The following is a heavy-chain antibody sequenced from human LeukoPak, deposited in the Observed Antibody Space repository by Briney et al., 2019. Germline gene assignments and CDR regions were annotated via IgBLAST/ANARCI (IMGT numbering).Heavy chain of an antibody. J-gene: IGHJ5*02. Sequence: VPTMVNRTQSLKLTCTFSGFSLSASGVGVGWIRQPPGKGLEWRPRIYGNVDKRYSPSLKSRPTTPKATSKNQVVLPSTNMDRVETTRYYSAQVGGDWFDPWGQGNLGTVSS. CDR2: IYGNVDK. V-gene: IGHV2-5*01. CDR3: AQVGGDWFDP. CDR1: GFSLSASGVG. D-gene: IGHD2-15*01.